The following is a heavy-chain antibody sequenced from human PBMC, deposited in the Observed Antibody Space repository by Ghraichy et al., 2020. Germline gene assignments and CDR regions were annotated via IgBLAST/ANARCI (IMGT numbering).Heavy chain of an antibody. CDR2: INANNGGT. J-gene: IGHJ4*02. V-gene: IGHV1-2*06. CDR1: GYTFTGYY. CDR3: ARDLGGFYLDK. D-gene: IGHD5-12*01. Sequence: ASVKVSCKASGYTFTGYYMHWVRQAPGQGLEWMGRINANNGGTQYAQKFQGRVTMTRDRSNSTANMELSSLTSDDTAVYYCARDLGGFYLDKWGQGTLVTVSS.